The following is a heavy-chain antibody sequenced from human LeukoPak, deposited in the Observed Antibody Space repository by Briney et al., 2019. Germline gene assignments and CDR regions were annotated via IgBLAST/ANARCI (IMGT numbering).Heavy chain of an antibody. J-gene: IGHJ4*02. CDR1: GYTFANYA. V-gene: IGHV1-3*01. CDR2: INAGNGNT. D-gene: IGHD3-10*01. CDR3: VSHYGSGNLVDY. Sequence: ASVKVSCKASGYTFANYAFHWVRQAPGQRLEWMGWINAGNGNTKYSQNFQGRVTITRDTSASTAYMELSSLRSEDTAVYYCVSHYGSGNLVDYWGQGTLVTVSS.